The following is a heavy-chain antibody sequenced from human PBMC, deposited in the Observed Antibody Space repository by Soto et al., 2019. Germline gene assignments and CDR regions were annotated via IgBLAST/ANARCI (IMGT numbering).Heavy chain of an antibody. CDR3: ARVPAASYYGMEV. Sequence: LRLSCAASGFTVSSNYMSWVRQAPGKGLEWVSVIYSGGSTYYADSVKGRFTISRDNSKNTLYLQMNSLRAEDTAVYYCARVPAASYYGMEVWCQGTLVTVSS. D-gene: IGHD2-2*01. J-gene: IGHJ6*01. CDR1: GFTVSSNY. CDR2: IYSGGST. V-gene: IGHV3-53*01.